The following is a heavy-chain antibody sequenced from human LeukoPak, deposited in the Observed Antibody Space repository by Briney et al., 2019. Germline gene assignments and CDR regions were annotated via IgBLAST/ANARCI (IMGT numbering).Heavy chain of an antibody. D-gene: IGHD3-10*01. Sequence: GGSLRLSCAASGFTVSGSYLTWVRQAPGKGLEWVSVIYTDGRTYYADSVKGRFTISRDISKSTLYLQMNSLRASDTAVYYCARDYGSGGYHYWGQGTLVTVSS. CDR3: ARDYGSGGYHY. CDR1: GFTVSGSY. V-gene: IGHV3-53*01. J-gene: IGHJ4*02. CDR2: IYTDGRT.